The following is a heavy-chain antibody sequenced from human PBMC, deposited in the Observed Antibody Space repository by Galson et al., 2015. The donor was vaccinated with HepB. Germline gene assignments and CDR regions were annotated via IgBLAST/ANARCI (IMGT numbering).Heavy chain of an antibody. Sequence: SVKVSCKASGGTFSSYAISWVRQAPGQGLEWMGGIIPIFGTANYAQKFQGRVTITADESTSTAYMELSSLRSEDTAVYYCARDRGVEMATIEQDAFDIWGQGTMVTVSS. J-gene: IGHJ3*02. CDR1: GGTFSSYA. V-gene: IGHV1-69*13. D-gene: IGHD5-24*01. CDR3: ARDRGVEMATIEQDAFDI. CDR2: IIPIFGTA.